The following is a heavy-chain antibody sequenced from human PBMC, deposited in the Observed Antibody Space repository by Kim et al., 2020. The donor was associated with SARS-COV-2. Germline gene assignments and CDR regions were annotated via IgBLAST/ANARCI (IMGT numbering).Heavy chain of an antibody. D-gene: IGHD3-22*01. V-gene: IGHV3-15*01. J-gene: IGHJ4*02. Sequence: GGSLRLSCAGSGFLFTDAWLTWVRHVPGKGLEWLGQVRSRTDGGTIDYGAPAKGRFTISRDDSRKTLYLQMGSLKTEDTGLYFCVAEVFNPDPSGLHSDYDDWWGLGTLVPVSS. CDR2: VRSRTDGGTI. CDR3: VAEVFNPDPSGLHSDYDDW. CDR1: GFLFTDAW.